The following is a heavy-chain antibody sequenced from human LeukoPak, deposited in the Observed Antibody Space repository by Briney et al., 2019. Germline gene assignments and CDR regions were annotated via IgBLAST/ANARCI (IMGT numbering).Heavy chain of an antibody. CDR1: GGTFSSYA. Sequence: APVKVSCKASGGTFSSYAISWVRQAPGQGLEWMGGIIPIFGTANYAQKFQGRVTITADKSTSTAYMELSSLRSEDTAVYYCARVVRKAIAPYYMDVWGKGTTVTVSS. CDR2: IIPIFGTA. CDR3: ARVVRKAIAPYYMDV. J-gene: IGHJ6*03. V-gene: IGHV1-69*06. D-gene: IGHD6-13*01.